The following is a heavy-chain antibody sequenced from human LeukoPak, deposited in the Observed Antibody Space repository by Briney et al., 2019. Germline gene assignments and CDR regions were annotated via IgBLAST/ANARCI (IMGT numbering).Heavy chain of an antibody. Sequence: HTGGSLRLSCAASGFTVSSDYMSWVRQAPGKGLEWVSVIYSGGSTCYADSVKGRFTISRDKSKNTVYLQMNSLRFEDTAMYYCARDWFDPWGQGTLVTVSS. CDR2: IYSGGST. V-gene: IGHV3-53*05. CDR1: GFTVSSDY. CDR3: ARDWFDP. J-gene: IGHJ5*02.